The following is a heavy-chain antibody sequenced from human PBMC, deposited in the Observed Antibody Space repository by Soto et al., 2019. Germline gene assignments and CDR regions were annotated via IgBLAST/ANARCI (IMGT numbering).Heavy chain of an antibody. CDR1: GYTFTGYY. J-gene: IGHJ3*01. CDR2: INPNSGGT. Sequence: ASVKVSCTASGYTFTGYYMHWVRQAPGQGLEWMGWINPNSGGTNYAQKFQGRVTMTRDTSTSTVYMELSSLRSEDTAVYYCTRSIITTAGTDAFDLWGQGTLVTVSS. V-gene: IGHV1-2*02. D-gene: IGHD6-13*01. CDR3: TRSIITTAGTDAFDL.